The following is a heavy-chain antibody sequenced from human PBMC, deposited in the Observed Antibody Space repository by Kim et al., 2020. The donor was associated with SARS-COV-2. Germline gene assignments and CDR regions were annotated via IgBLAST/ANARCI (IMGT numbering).Heavy chain of an antibody. J-gene: IGHJ6*01. Sequence: STTYPDSVKSRLTISRDNSNNTLYLQRNVRRAEDTAVYYCVRLGYYGMDVWGQGTTFTVSS. CDR3: VRLGYYGMDV. V-gene: IGHV3-23*01. CDR2: ST. D-gene: IGHD1-1*01.